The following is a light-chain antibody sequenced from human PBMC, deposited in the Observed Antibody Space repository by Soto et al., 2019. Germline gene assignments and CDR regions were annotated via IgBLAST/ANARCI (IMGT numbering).Light chain of an antibody. CDR3: QQYYSTPLIT. Sequence: DIVMTQSPDSLAVSLGERATINCKSSQSVLYSSNNKNYLAWYQQKPGQPPKLLIYWASTRESGVPDRFRGSGSGTDFTLTISSLQAEDVAVYYCQQYYSTPLITFGPGTKVDIK. J-gene: IGKJ3*01. V-gene: IGKV4-1*01. CDR1: QSVLYSSNNKNY. CDR2: WAS.